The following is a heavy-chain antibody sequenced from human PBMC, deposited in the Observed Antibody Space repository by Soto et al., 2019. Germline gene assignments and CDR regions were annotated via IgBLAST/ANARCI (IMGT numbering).Heavy chain of an antibody. V-gene: IGHV3-23*01. CDR3: ANPADFWSGYDY. CDR2: ISGSGGST. D-gene: IGHD3-3*01. Sequence: GGSLRLSCAASGFTFSSYCMHWVRQAPGKGLEWVSAISGSGGSTYYAGSVKGRFTISRDNSKNTLYLQMNSLRAEDTAVYYCANPADFWSGYDYWGQGTLVTVSS. J-gene: IGHJ4*02. CDR1: GFTFSSYC.